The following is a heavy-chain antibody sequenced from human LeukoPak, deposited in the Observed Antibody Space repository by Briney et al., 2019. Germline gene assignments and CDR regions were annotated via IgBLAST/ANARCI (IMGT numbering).Heavy chain of an antibody. CDR3: AKVGYSSSWYYFDY. D-gene: IGHD6-13*01. CDR1: GFTFSSYA. J-gene: IGHJ4*02. V-gene: IGHV3-23*01. Sequence: GGSLRLSCAASGFTFSSYAMSWVRQAPGKGLEWVSGIRGSGGITYYADSVKSRFTISRDNSKNTLYLQMNSLRAEDTAAYHCAKVGYSSSWYYFDYWGQGTLVTVSA. CDR2: IRGSGGIT.